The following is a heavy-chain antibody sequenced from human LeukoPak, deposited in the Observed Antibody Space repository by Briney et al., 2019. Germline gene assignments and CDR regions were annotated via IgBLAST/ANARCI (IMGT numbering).Heavy chain of an antibody. Sequence: GESLRISCKGSGYSFTSYWISWVRQMPGKGVEWGGRIDPSDSYTNYSPSFQGHVTISADKSISTAYLQWSSLKASDTAMYYCARIASYSSSHEFDYWGQGTLVTVSS. CDR2: IDPSDSYT. V-gene: IGHV5-10-1*01. J-gene: IGHJ4*02. CDR1: GYSFTSYW. CDR3: ARIASYSSSHEFDY. D-gene: IGHD6-6*01.